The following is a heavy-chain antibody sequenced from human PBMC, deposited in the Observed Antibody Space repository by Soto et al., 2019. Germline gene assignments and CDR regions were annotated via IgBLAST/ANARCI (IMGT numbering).Heavy chain of an antibody. J-gene: IGHJ4*02. Sequence: QVQLQESGPGLVQPSQTLSLYCSVSGASINSGGSYWTWIRQHPGKGLEWIGYIYNSGNSFYNPSLKSRVTISVDTSKSQFSLTLTSVTAADTAFYYCARGSGGVAVPCYFDDWGQGTLVTVSS. CDR1: GASINSGGSY. V-gene: IGHV4-31*03. CDR2: IYNSGNS. D-gene: IGHD6-19*01. CDR3: ARGSGGVAVPCYFDD.